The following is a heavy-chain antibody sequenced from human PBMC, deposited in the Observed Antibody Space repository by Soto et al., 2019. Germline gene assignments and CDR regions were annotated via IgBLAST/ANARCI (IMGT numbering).Heavy chain of an antibody. V-gene: IGHV4-59*01. CDR3: ARESDWSGGSCYPSIIDY. D-gene: IGHD2-15*01. CDR1: GGSISSYY. Sequence: PSETLSLTCTVSGGSISSYYWSWIRQPPGKGLEWIGYIYYSGSTNYNPSLKSRVTISVDTSKNQFSLKLSSVTAADTAVYYCARESDWSGGSCYPSIIDYWGQGTLVTVSS. J-gene: IGHJ4*02. CDR2: IYYSGST.